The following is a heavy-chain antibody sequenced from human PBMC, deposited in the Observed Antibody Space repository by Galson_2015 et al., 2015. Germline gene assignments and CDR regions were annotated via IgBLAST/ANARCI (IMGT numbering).Heavy chain of an antibody. CDR2: INAGNGNT. D-gene: IGHD3-10*01. CDR1: GYTFTSYA. CDR3: ARDGMVRGVIHH. J-gene: IGHJ5*02. V-gene: IGHV1-3*01. Sequence: SVKVSCKASGYTFTSYAMHWVRQAPGQRLEWMGCINAGNGNTKYSQKLQGRVTITRDTSASTAYMELSSLRSEDTAVYYCARDGMVRGVIHHWGQGTLVTVSS.